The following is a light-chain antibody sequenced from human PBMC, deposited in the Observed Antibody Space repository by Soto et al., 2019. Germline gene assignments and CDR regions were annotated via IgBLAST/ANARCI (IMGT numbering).Light chain of an antibody. CDR3: CSYASSSTAHVV. CDR1: SSDVGSYNL. Sequence: QTVMTQPASVSGSPGQSITISCTGTSSDVGSYNLVSWYQQHPGKAPKLMIYEGSKRPSGVSNRFSGSKSDNTASLTISGLQAEDEADYYCCSYASSSTAHVVFGGGTKLTVL. J-gene: IGLJ2*01. V-gene: IGLV2-23*01. CDR2: EGS.